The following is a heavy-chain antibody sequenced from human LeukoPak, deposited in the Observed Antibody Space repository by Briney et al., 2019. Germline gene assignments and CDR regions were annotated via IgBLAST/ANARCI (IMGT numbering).Heavy chain of an antibody. D-gene: IGHD6-13*01. CDR1: GFTVSSNY. Sequence: GGSLRLSCAASGFTVSSNYMSWVRQAPGKGLEWAAFISYEGSNKYYGDSVKGRFTISRDNSKNTLYLQMNTLRAEDTAVYYCAKDEAYSSSWFLYYYYGMDVWGQGTTVTVSS. CDR2: ISYEGSNK. J-gene: IGHJ6*02. CDR3: AKDEAYSSSWFLYYYYGMDV. V-gene: IGHV3-30*18.